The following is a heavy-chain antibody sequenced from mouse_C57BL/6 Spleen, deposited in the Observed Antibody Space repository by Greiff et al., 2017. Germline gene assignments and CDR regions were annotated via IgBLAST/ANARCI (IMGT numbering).Heavy chain of an antibody. J-gene: IGHJ4*01. D-gene: IGHD3-2*02. CDR1: GFTFSDFY. CDR3: ARGRGLRLPYAMDY. V-gene: IGHV7-1*01. Sequence: EVKLMESGGGLVQSGRSLRLSCATSGFTFSDFYMEWVRQAPGKGLEWIAASRNKANDYTTEYSASVKGRFIVSRDTSQSILYLQMNALRAEDTAIYYCARGRGLRLPYAMDYWGQGTSVTVSS. CDR2: SRNKANDYTT.